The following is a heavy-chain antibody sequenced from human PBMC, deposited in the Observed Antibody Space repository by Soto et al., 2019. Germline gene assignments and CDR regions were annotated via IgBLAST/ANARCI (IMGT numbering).Heavy chain of an antibody. CDR3: ARASRKIVVVPAARSPSFDP. J-gene: IGHJ5*02. V-gene: IGHV4-34*01. Sequence: ETLSLTCAVYGGSFSGYYWSWIRQPPGKGLEWIGEINHSGSTNYNPSLKSRVTISVDTSKNQFSLKLSSVTAADTAVYYCARASRKIVVVPAARSPSFDPWGQGTLVTVSS. CDR1: GGSFSGYY. CDR2: INHSGST. D-gene: IGHD2-2*01.